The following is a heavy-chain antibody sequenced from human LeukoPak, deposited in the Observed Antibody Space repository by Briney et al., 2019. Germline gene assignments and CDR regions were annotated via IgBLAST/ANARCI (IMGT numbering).Heavy chain of an antibody. CDR3: ARRTMATGWFDP. V-gene: IGHV4-39*01. CDR1: GGSISSSSYY. CDR2: VYYTGST. J-gene: IGHJ5*02. D-gene: IGHD5-24*01. Sequence: SETLSLTCTVSGGSISSSSYYWGWIRQPPGKGLEWIGSVYYTGSTFYSPSLKSRVTISVDTSRSQFSLRLTSVTAADTSIYYCARRTMATGWFDPWGQGTLVTVSS.